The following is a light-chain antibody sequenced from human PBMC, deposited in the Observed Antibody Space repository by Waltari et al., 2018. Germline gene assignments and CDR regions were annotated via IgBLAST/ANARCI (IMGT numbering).Light chain of an antibody. CDR2: DAS. Sequence: ENGLTQSPGTLSLSPGERALLSCRASQTVDNRFLAWYQLKPGQAPRLLIHDASSRATGIPDRFSGSGSGTDFTLTISRLEPEDSAVYYCHQCGGSQRTFGGGTRVEIK. J-gene: IGKJ4*01. CDR1: QTVDNRF. CDR3: HQCGGSQRT. V-gene: IGKV3-20*01.